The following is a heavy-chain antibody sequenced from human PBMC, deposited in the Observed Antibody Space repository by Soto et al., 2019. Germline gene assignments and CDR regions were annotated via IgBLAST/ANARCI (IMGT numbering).Heavy chain of an antibody. V-gene: IGHV1-3*01. J-gene: IGHJ4*02. CDR1: GYTFTNYA. CDR2: INAGKRNT. D-gene: IGHD6-19*01. Sequence: ASVKVSCKASGYTFTNYAMHWVRQAPGQRLEWMGWINAGKRNTKYSQKFQGRVTITSDTSASTAYMELSSLRSEVTAVYYCATVAGLYYFDYWGQGTLVTVSS. CDR3: ATVAGLYYFDY.